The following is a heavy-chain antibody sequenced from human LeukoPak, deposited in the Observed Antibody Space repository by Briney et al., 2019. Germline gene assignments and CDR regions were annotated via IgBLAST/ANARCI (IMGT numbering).Heavy chain of an antibody. CDR1: GFTFGDYA. CDR3: TRVPLYSSSSRGYYYYGMDV. J-gene: IGHJ6*02. V-gene: IGHV3-49*03. D-gene: IGHD6-6*01. CDR2: IRSKAYGGTT. Sequence: GGSLRLSCTASGFTFGDYAMSWFRQAPGKGLEWVGFIRSKAYGGTTEYAASVKGRFTISRDDSKSIAYLQMNSLKTEDTAVYYCTRVPLYSSSSRGYYYYGMDVWGQGTTVTVSS.